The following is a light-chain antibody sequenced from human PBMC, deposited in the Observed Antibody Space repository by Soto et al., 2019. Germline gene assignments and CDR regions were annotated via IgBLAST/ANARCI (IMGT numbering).Light chain of an antibody. V-gene: IGKV3-11*01. CDR2: HAS. CDR3: QQHNTWPT. Sequence: EIVLTQSPATLSLFPGERATLSCRASQSVSNSLAWFQQRPGQAPRLLIYHASNRATGIPARFSGSGSGTDFTLTISSLEPEDFAVYYCQQHNTWPTFGQGTRLEIK. J-gene: IGKJ5*01. CDR1: QSVSNS.